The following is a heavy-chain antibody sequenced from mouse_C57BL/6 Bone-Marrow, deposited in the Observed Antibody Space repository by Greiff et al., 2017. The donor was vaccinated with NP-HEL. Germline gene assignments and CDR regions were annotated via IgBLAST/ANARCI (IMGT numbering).Heavy chain of an antibody. J-gene: IGHJ2*01. V-gene: IGHV5-9-1*02. D-gene: IGHD1-1*01. CDR2: ISSGGDYI. Sequence: EVHLVESGEGLVKPGGSLKLSCAASGFTFSSYAMSWVRQSPEKRLEWVAYISSGGDYIYYADTVKGRFTISRDNARNTLYLQMSSLKSEDTAMYYCTRVNYYGSSYDYWGQGTTLTVSS. CDR1: GFTFSSYA. CDR3: TRVNYYGSSYDY.